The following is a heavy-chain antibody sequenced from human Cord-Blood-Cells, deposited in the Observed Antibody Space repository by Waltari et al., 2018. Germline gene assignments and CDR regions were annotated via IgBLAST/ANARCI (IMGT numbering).Heavy chain of an antibody. CDR1: GATFTGYN. D-gene: IGHD6-6*01. CDR3: ARGSSRAARFEI. J-gene: IGHJ3*02. Sequence: QPQPVQSGADTKKPGASAKASCQVFGATFTGYNMHWVAKAPGLGLEWMGWINPNSGGANYAQKFQGRVTMTRDTSIITAYMELSRLRSDDTAVYYCARGSSRAARFEIWGQGTMVTVSS. CDR2: INPNSGGA. V-gene: IGHV1-2*02.